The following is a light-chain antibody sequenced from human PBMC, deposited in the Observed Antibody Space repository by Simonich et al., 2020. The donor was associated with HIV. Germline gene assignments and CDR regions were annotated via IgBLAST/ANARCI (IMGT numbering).Light chain of an antibody. CDR3: QQYNNWPLT. J-gene: IGKJ5*01. CDR2: GAS. CDR1: QSVSSN. V-gene: IGKV3-15*01. Sequence: EIVMTQSPATLSVSPGGRATLSCRASQSVSSNFAWYQQKPGQAPRLLIYGASTRATGIPARFSGSGSGTEFTLTISSLQSGDFAVYYCQQYNNWPLTFGQGTRLEIK.